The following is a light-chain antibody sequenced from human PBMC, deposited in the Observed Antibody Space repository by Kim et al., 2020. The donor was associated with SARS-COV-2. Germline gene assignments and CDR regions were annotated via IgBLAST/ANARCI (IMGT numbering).Light chain of an antibody. Sequence: EVVVTQSPGTLSVSPGERATLSCRASQSVSNDVAWYQQKPGQAPRLLIIGASTRETGVPDRFSGSGSGTEFTLTISSLQSEDFAVYYCQQYNNWPPITFGQGTRLEIK. V-gene: IGKV3-15*01. J-gene: IGKJ5*01. CDR3: QQYNNWPPIT. CDR2: GAS. CDR1: QSVSND.